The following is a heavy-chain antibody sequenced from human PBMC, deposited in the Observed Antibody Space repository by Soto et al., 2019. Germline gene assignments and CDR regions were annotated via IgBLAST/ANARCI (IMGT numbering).Heavy chain of an antibody. CDR3: ARATYPHSAFDP. J-gene: IGHJ5*02. D-gene: IGHD2-15*01. Sequence: SETLSLTCTVSGGSISSYYWSWIRQPPGKGLEWIGYIYYSGSTNYNPSPKSRVTISVDTSKNQFSLKLSSVTAADTAVYYCARATYPHSAFDPWGQGTLVTV. V-gene: IGHV4-59*01. CDR2: IYYSGST. CDR1: GGSISSYY.